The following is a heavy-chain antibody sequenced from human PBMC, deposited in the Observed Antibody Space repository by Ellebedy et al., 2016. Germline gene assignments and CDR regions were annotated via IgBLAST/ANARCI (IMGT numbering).Heavy chain of an antibody. CDR2: ISSNGGST. D-gene: IGHD2-21*02. CDR1: GFTFISYA. CDR3: ARVGSDLRGYYYYGMDV. Sequence: GESLKISCAASGFTFISYAMSWVRQAPGKGLEYVSAISSNGGSTYYADSVKGRFTISRDNAKNSLYLQMNSLRAEDTAVYYCARVGSDLRGYYYYGMDVWGQGTTVTVSS. J-gene: IGHJ6*02. V-gene: IGHV3-64*02.